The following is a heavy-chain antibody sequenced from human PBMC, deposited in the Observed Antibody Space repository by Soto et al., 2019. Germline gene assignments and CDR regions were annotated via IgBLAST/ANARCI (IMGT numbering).Heavy chain of an antibody. V-gene: IGHV3-33*01. CDR3: ARDQWEQWLAPPYLDV. D-gene: IGHD6-19*01. Sequence: QVQLVESGGGVVQPGRSLRLSCAASGFTFSSYGMHWVRQAPGKGLEWVAVIWYDGSNKYYADSVKGRFTISRDNSKNTLYLQMNSLRAEDTAVYDCARDQWEQWLAPPYLDVWGKGTTVTVSS. J-gene: IGHJ6*03. CDR1: GFTFSSYG. CDR2: IWYDGSNK.